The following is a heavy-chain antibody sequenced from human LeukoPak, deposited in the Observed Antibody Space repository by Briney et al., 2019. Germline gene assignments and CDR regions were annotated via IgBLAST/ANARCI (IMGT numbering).Heavy chain of an antibody. V-gene: IGHV3-15*01. CDR2: IKSKTGGGTT. J-gene: IGHJ6*03. Sequence: SGGSLRLSCAASGFTFSNAWMSWVRQAPGKGLEWVGRIKSKTGGGTTDYAAPVKGRFTISRDDSKNTLYLQMNSLKTEDTAVYYCTTSWFYGDSNYYYYYMDVWGKGTTVTVSS. CDR1: GFTFSNAW. D-gene: IGHD4-17*01. CDR3: TTSWFYGDSNYYYYYMDV.